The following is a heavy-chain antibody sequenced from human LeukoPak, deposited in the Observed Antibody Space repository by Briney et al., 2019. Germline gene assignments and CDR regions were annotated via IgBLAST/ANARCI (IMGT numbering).Heavy chain of an antibody. Sequence: PSETLSLTCAVYGGSFSGYYWSWIRQPPGKGLEWIGEINHSGSTNYNPSLKSRVTISVDTSKNQFSLKLSSVTAADTAVYYCARDLDYGDYQLDYWGQGTLVTVSS. CDR1: GGSFSGYY. V-gene: IGHV4-34*01. CDR3: ARDLDYGDYQLDY. D-gene: IGHD4-17*01. CDR2: INHSGST. J-gene: IGHJ4*02.